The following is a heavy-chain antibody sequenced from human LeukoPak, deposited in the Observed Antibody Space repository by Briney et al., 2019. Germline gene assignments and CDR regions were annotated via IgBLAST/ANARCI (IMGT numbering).Heavy chain of an antibody. V-gene: IGHV5-51*01. CDR1: GYSFTSYW. J-gene: IGHJ5*02. CDR2: IYPGDSDT. D-gene: IGHD2-15*01. Sequence: GESLKISGKGSGYSFTSYWIGWVRQMPGKGLEWMGIIYPGDSDTRYSPSFQGQVTISADKSISTAYLQWSSLKASDTAMYYCARQNGWHDLRTNWFDPWGQGTLVTVSS. CDR3: ARQNGWHDLRTNWFDP.